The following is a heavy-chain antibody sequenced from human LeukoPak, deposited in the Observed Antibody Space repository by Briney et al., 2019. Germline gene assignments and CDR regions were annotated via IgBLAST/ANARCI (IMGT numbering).Heavy chain of an antibody. J-gene: IGHJ4*02. CDR2: ISYDGSNK. V-gene: IGHV3-30-3*01. Sequence: GGSLRLPCAASGFTFSSYAMHWVRQAPGKGLEWVAVISYDGSNKYYADSVKGRFTISRGNSKNTLYLQMNSLRAEDTAVYYCARGRGDYWGQGTLVTVSS. CDR1: GFTFSSYA. CDR3: ARGRGDY.